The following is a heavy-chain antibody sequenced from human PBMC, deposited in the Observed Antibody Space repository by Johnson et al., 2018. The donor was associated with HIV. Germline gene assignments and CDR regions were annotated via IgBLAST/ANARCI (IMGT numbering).Heavy chain of an antibody. CDR3: ARRGITIVADAFDI. CDR2: TPGDDGGT. Sequence: VYLVESGGGLVQPGGYLRVSCAASGFKYAASGLAFSNYAVKWVSHTPGDDGGTSFADSVKGRFTISRDNAKNSLYLQMNSLRAEDTAVFYCARRGITIVADAFDIWGQGTMVTVSS. V-gene: IGHV3-20*04. CDR1: GFKYAASG. D-gene: IGHD3-10*01. J-gene: IGHJ3*02.